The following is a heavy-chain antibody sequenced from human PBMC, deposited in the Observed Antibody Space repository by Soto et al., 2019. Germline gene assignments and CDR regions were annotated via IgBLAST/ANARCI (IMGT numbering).Heavy chain of an antibody. J-gene: IGHJ5*02. CDR1: GFTFSSYI. Sequence: GGSLRLSCAASGFTFSSYIMNWVRQAPGKGLEWVSSISSSSSYIYYADSVKGRFTISRDNAKNSLYLQMNSLRAEDTAVYYCARARRFLEWFPSPNWFDPWGQGTLVTVSS. D-gene: IGHD3-3*01. CDR2: ISSSSSYI. V-gene: IGHV3-21*01. CDR3: ARARRFLEWFPSPNWFDP.